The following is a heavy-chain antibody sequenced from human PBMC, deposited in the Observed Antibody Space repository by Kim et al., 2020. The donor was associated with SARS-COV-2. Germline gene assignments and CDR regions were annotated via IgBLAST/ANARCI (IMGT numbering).Heavy chain of an antibody. Sequence: SVKSRITINPDTSKNQFSLQLNSVTPEDTAVYYCARVIVRFREPYGMDVWGQGTTVTVSS. J-gene: IGHJ6*02. D-gene: IGHD3-10*01. V-gene: IGHV6-1*01. CDR3: ARVIVRFREPYGMDV.